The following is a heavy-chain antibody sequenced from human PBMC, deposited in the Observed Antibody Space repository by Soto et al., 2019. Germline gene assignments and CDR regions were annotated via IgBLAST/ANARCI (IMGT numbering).Heavy chain of an antibody. V-gene: IGHV3-23*01. CDR3: AKAARSGSNSNWFDP. D-gene: IGHD1-26*01. J-gene: IGHJ5*02. CDR1: GFTFSSYA. CDR2: ISGSGGST. Sequence: GGSLRLSCAASGFTFSSYAMSWVCQAPGKGLEWVSAISGSGGSTYYADSVKGRFTISRDNSKNTLYLQMNSLRAEDTAVYYCAKAARSGSNSNWFDPWGQGTLVTVSS.